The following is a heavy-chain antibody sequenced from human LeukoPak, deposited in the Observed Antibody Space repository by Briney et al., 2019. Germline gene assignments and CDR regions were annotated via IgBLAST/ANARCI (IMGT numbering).Heavy chain of an antibody. CDR3: ARDSLPSSSWYYYYYYMDV. CDR2: INPNSGGT. V-gene: IGHV1-2*02. Sequence: ASVKVSCKASGYTFTGCYMHWVRQAPGQGLEWMGWINPNSGGTNYAQKFQGRVTMTRDTSISTAYMELSRLRSDDTAVYYCARDSLPSSSWYYYYYYMDVWGKGTTVTVSS. D-gene: IGHD6-13*01. J-gene: IGHJ6*03. CDR1: GYTFTGCY.